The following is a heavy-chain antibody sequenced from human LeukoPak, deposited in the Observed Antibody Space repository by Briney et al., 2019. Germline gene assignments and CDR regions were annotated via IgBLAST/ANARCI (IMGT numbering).Heavy chain of an antibody. V-gene: IGHV3-48*04. D-gene: IGHD6-6*01. CDR2: ISSSGSTI. Sequence: GGSLRLSCAASGFTFSSYSMNWVRQAPGKGLEWVSSISSSGSTIYYADSVKGRFTISRDNAKNSLYLQMNSLRAEDTAVYYCARVGGSSSSEFDYWGQGTLVTVSS. CDR1: GFTFSSYS. CDR3: ARVGGSSSSEFDY. J-gene: IGHJ4*02.